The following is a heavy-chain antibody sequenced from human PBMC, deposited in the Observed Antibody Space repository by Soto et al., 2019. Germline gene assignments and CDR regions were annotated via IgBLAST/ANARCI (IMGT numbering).Heavy chain of an antibody. CDR2: IDPSDSYT. CDR3: ARKNGSSDDY. D-gene: IGHD6-13*01. CDR1: GYSFTSYW. V-gene: IGHV5-10-1*01. J-gene: IGHJ4*02. Sequence: GESLKISCKGSGYSFTSYWINWVRQMPGKGLEWMGRIDPSDSYTKYSPSFQGHVTISADKSISTAYLQWSSLKASDTAMYYCARKNGSSDDYWGQGTPVTLSS.